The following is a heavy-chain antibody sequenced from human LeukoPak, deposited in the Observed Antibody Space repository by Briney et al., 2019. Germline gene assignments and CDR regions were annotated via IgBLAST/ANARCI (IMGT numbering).Heavy chain of an antibody. CDR1: GFTFSSYS. CDR3: ARDYYYDSSGTYWYFDL. D-gene: IGHD3-22*01. CDR2: ISSSSSYI. V-gene: IGHV3-21*01. Sequence: GGSLRLSCAASGFTFSSYSMNWVRQAPGKGLEWVSSISSSSSYIYYADSVKGRFTISRDNAKNSLYLQMDSLRAEDTAVYYCARDYYYDSSGTYWYFDLWGRGPLVSVSS. J-gene: IGHJ2*01.